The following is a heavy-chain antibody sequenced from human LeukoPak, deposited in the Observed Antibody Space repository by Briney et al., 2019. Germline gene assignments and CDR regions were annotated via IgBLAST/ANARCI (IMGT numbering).Heavy chain of an antibody. CDR3: ARDRHPRSQAAVLEY. Sequence: ASVTVSCKASGYTFTSYYMHWVRQAPGQGLEWMGIINPSGGNTSYAQKFQGRVTMTRDMSTSTVYMELSSLRSEDTAVYYCARDRHPRSQAAVLEYWGQGTLVTVSS. J-gene: IGHJ4*02. D-gene: IGHD1-1*01. CDR1: GYTFTSYY. V-gene: IGHV1-46*01. CDR2: INPSGGNT.